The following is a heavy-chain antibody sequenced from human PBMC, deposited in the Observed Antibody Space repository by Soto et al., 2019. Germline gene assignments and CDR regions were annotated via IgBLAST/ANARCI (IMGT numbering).Heavy chain of an antibody. Sequence: ASVKVSCKASGYTFTSYDINWVRQATGQGLEWMGWMNPNSGNTGYAQKFQGRVTMTRNTSISTAYMELSSLRSEDTAVYYCARGLVYDFWSGYYSKYYYYYMDVWGKGTTVTVSS. J-gene: IGHJ6*03. CDR2: MNPNSGNT. V-gene: IGHV1-8*01. CDR1: GYTFTSYD. D-gene: IGHD3-3*01. CDR3: ARGLVYDFWSGYYSKYYYYYMDV.